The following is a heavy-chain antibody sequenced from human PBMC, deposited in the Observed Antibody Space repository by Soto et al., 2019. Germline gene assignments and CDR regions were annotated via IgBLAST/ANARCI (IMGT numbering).Heavy chain of an antibody. CDR2: IIPSLAVT. CDR3: AREALGAKGAAQ. D-gene: IGHD2-15*01. CDR1: GDTFNSYV. V-gene: IGHV1-69*09. J-gene: IGHJ4*02. Sequence: QVQLVQSGAEVKRPGSSVKVSCESSGDTFNSYVISWVRQAPGQGLEWMGGIIPSLAVTHYAQTFQGRVTISALSSTGPAYMALTNLGVEDTALYYCAREALGAKGAAQWGQGTLVSFSS.